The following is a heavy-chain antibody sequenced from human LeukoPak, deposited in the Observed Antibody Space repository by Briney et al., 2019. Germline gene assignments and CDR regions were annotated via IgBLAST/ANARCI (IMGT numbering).Heavy chain of an antibody. CDR3: ARVESSSSLDY. CDR1: GYTFTDYY. V-gene: IGHV1-2*02. D-gene: IGHD6-6*01. Sequence: ASVKVSCKASGYTFTDYYLHWVRQAPGQGLEWMGWINPNSGDTNYAQKFRGRVTMTRDTSISTAYMELSSLRSEDTAVYYCARVESSSSLDYWGQGTLVTVSS. J-gene: IGHJ4*02. CDR2: INPNSGDT.